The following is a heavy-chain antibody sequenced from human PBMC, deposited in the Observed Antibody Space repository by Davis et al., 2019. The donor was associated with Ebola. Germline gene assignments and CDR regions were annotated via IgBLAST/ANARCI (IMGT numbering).Heavy chain of an antibody. J-gene: IGHJ4*02. CDR3: ARVDSSGWYYRLSY. CDR2: INTNTGNP. Sequence: ASVKVSCKASGYTFTSYGISWVRQAPGQGLEWMGWINTNTGNPTYAQGFTGRFVFSLDTSVSTAYLQISSLKAEDTAVYYCARVDSSGWYYRLSYWGQGTLVTVSS. CDR1: GYTFTSYG. D-gene: IGHD6-19*01. V-gene: IGHV7-4-1*02.